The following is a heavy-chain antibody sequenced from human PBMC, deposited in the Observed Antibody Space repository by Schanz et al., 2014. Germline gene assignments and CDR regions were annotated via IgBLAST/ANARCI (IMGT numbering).Heavy chain of an antibody. Sequence: EVQLVESGGDLVQPGRSLRLSCAASGFNFDDDAMHWARQAPGKGLEWVSGIIWNSGNIDYADSVKGRFTISRDNTRNSLYLQMNSLRVDDTAVYYCAREFVNWGQGTLVTVSS. D-gene: IGHD2-21*01. CDR3: AREFVN. CDR1: GFNFDDDA. J-gene: IGHJ1*01. V-gene: IGHV3-9*01. CDR2: IIWNSGNI.